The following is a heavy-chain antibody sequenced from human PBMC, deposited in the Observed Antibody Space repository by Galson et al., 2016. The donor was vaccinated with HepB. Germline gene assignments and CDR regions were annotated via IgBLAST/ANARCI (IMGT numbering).Heavy chain of an antibody. Sequence: QSGAEVTKPGESLKISCKASGYSFTNYWIGWVRQMPGKGLEWMGIIYPAGSDTKYSQSFKGQVTISADKSINTTYLQCSSLQASDTAIDFCARHDFVVEPVAIHYWGQGTLVTVSS. CDR1: GYSFTNYW. V-gene: IGHV5-51*01. CDR3: ARHDFVVEPVAIHY. J-gene: IGHJ4*02. D-gene: IGHD2-2*02. CDR2: IYPAGSDT.